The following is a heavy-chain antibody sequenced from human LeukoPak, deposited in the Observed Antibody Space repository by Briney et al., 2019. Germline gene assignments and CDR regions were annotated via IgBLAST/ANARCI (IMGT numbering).Heavy chain of an antibody. CDR2: INPSGSP. J-gene: IGHJ6*03. D-gene: IGHD2/OR15-2a*01. Sequence: PSETLSLTCAVYGDSLSRYYWTWIRQPPGKGLEWLGEINPSGSPDYNPSLKSRATISVDTSKNQFSLRLTSVTAADTAVYYCASVRHDPLEYYYYIDVWGKGTTVTVSS. V-gene: IGHV4-34*01. CDR1: GDSLSRYY. CDR3: ASVRHDPLEYYYYIDV.